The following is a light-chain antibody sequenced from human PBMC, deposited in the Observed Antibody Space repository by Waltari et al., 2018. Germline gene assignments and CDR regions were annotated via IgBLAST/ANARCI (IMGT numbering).Light chain of an antibody. CDR1: QGISNW. CDR2: RAS. CDR3: QQHDNSPWT. Sequence: DIQMTKSSSSLSASVGDRVTITFRASQGISNWLAWYQQKPGKAPKLLIYRASNLETGVPSRFSGSGSGTDFTLTISSLQPEDIATYYCQQHDNSPWTFGQGTKVEIK. V-gene: IGKV1-33*01. J-gene: IGKJ1*01.